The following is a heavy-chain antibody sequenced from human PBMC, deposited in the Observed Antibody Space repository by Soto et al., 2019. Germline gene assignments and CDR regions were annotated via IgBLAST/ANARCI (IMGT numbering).Heavy chain of an antibody. V-gene: IGHV3-11*01. CDR3: ARHPERIAQIGWFDP. CDR2: ISSAGGAT. CDR1: GFTFSDYY. Sequence: GGSLRLSCAASGFTFSDYYMTWIRQAPGKGLEWISYISSAGGATSYADSVKGRFTVSRDNAKNSLFLHMNNLRGEDTAVYYCARHPERIAQIGWFDPWGQGTLVTVSS. J-gene: IGHJ5*02. D-gene: IGHD6-13*01.